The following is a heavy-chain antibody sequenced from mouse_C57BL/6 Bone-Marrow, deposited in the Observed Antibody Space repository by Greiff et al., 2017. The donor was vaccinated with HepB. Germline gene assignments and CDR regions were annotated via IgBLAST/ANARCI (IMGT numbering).Heavy chain of an antibody. Sequence: QVQLKQSGPGLVAPSQILSITCTVSGFSLTSYGVDWVRQSPGKGLEWLGVIWGVGSTNYNSALKSRLSISKDNSKIQVFLKMNSLQTDDTAMYYSERLRRGFAYWGKGTLVSVSA. J-gene: IGHJ3*01. D-gene: IGHD2-4*01. CDR3: ERLRRGFAY. CDR2: IWGVGST. CDR1: GFSLTSYG. V-gene: IGHV2-6*01.